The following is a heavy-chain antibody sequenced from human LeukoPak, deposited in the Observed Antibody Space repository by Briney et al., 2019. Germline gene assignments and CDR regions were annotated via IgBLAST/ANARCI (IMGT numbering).Heavy chain of an antibody. CDR2: INPRGGST. V-gene: IGHV1-46*01. CDR1: GYTFTSYY. CDR3: ARAGEYSSGWSLNAFDI. J-gene: IGHJ3*02. Sequence: ASVKVSCKASGYTFTSYYMHWVRQAPGQGLEGVGIINPRGGSTSYAQKFQGRVTMTRDTSTSTVYMELSSLRPEDTAVYYCARAGEYSSGWSLNAFDIWGQGTMVTVSS. D-gene: IGHD6-19*01.